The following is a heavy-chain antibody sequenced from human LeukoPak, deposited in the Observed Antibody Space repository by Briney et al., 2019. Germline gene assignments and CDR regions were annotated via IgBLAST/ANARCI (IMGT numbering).Heavy chain of an antibody. CDR3: AKTNGYYDL. J-gene: IGHJ4*02. CDR2: ISGSGGNT. CDR1: GFTFSRYG. Sequence: GGSLRLSCAASGFTFSRYGMSWVRQAPGKGLEWVSSISGSGGNTYYADSVKGRFTISRDNSKSTMYLQMNSLRAEDTAVYHCAKTNGYYDLWGQGTLVTVSS. D-gene: IGHD3-22*01. V-gene: IGHV3-23*01.